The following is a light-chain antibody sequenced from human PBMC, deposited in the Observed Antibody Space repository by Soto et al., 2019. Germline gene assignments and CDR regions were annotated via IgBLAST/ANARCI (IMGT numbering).Light chain of an antibody. Sequence: QSALTQPASVSGSPGQSITISCTGTSSDVGGYNYVSWYQQHPGKAPKLMIYDVSNRPSGVSNRFSGSKSDNTASLTISGLQAQDEADYYCSSYTSSSTPSVVFGGGTKLTVL. CDR2: DVS. V-gene: IGLV2-14*01. J-gene: IGLJ2*01. CDR1: SSDVGGYNY. CDR3: SSYTSSSTPSVV.